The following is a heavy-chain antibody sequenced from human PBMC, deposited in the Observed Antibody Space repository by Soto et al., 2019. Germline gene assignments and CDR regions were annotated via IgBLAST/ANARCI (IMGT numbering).Heavy chain of an antibody. V-gene: IGHV3-11*05. J-gene: IGHJ4*02. D-gene: IGHD6-13*01. CDR3: ARGRGAAADYFDF. Sequence: QVQLVESGGGLVKPGGSLRLSCAVSGFTFSDYYMTWIRQAPGKGLEWVSDISSSTSHTNYADSVKGRFTISRDNAKNSLFLQMNSLRGEDTAVYYCARGRGAAADYFDFWGQGTLVTVSS. CDR1: GFTFSDYY. CDR2: ISSSTSHT.